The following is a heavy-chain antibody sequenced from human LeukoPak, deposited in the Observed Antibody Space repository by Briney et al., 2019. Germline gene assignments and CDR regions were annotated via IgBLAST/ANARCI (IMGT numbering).Heavy chain of an antibody. J-gene: IGHJ4*02. V-gene: IGHV3-33*01. CDR1: GFTFSSYG. Sequence: HPGGSLRLSCAASGFTFSSYGMHWVRQAPGKGLEWVAVIWHDGSNKYYADSVKGRSTISRDNSKNTLYLQMNSLRAEDTAVYYCARGLVAVAGTLDYWGQGTLVTVSS. CDR2: IWHDGSNK. D-gene: IGHD6-19*01. CDR3: ARGLVAVAGTLDY.